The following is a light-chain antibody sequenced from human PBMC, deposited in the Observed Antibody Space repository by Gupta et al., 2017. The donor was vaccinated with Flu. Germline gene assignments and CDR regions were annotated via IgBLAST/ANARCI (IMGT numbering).Light chain of an antibody. Sequence: HSALVQPRSVSGSPGQSVTIHCTGTSSDVGGYDYVFWYQQHTATAPKLIIYDDSRRPSGAPGRFSAAKDATTATATITGLQAEEEADYYCSSEAGSNNILVFGGGTKVTVL. CDR1: SSDVGGYDY. J-gene: IGLJ2*01. CDR3: SSEAGSNNILV. V-gene: IGLV2-11*01. CDR2: DDS.